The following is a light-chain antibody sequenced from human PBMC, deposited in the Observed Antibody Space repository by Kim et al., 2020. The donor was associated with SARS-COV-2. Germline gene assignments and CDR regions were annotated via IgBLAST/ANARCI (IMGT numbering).Light chain of an antibody. CDR2: YDS. J-gene: IGLJ2*01. CDR1: NIGSKS. Sequence: SYELTQPPSVSVAPGKTARITCGGYNIGSKSIHWYQRKPGQAPVLVIYYDSDRPSGIPERFSGSNSGNTATLTIGRVEAGDEADYYCQVWDTDSDHVVFGGGTQLTVL. CDR3: QVWDTDSDHVV. V-gene: IGLV3-21*01.